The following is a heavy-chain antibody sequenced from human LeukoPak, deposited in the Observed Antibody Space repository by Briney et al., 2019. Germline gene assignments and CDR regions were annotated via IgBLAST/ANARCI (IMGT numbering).Heavy chain of an antibody. CDR1: GFRFSTYW. J-gene: IGHJ4*02. D-gene: IGHD3-22*01. V-gene: IGHV3-7*01. Sequence: GGSLRLSCAAPGFRFSTYWMNWVRQAPGKGLEWVATIKQDGSEKYYVDSVKGRFTISRDNAENSLYLQMNALRAEDTAVYYCARDGYYDSSAIDYWGQGTLVTVSS. CDR2: IKQDGSEK. CDR3: ARDGYYDSSAIDY.